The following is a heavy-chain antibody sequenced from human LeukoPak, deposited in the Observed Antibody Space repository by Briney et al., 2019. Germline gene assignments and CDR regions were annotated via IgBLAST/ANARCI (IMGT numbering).Heavy chain of an antibody. J-gene: IGHJ5*02. V-gene: IGHV3-7*01. CDR3: ARDRGAGTWSWFDP. D-gene: IGHD6-19*01. CDR2: IKEDGSEK. CDR1: GFTFSSYE. Sequence: PGGSLRLSCAASGFTFSSYEMKWVRQAPGKAREGLANIKEDGSEKFHVGSVRGRFTISRDNAKNSLYLQMNSLRAEDTAVYYCARDRGAGTWSWFDPWGQGTLVTVSS.